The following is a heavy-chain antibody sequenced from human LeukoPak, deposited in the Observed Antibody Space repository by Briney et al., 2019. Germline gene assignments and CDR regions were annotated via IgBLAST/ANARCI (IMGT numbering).Heavy chain of an antibody. D-gene: IGHD1-26*01. CDR1: GFTFSRYG. CDR3: ARDPYSGTYSADQYYYYMDV. CDR2: ISGSGGRT. Sequence: GGSLRLSCAASGFTFSRYGMSWVRQAPGKGLEWVSAISGSGGRTYYADSVKGRFTISRDNSKNTLYLQMNSLRAEDTAVYYCARDPYSGTYSADQYYYYMDVWGKGTTVTVSS. J-gene: IGHJ6*03. V-gene: IGHV3-23*01.